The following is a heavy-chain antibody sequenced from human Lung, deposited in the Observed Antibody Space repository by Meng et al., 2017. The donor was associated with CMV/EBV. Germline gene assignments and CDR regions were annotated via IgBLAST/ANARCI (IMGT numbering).Heavy chain of an antibody. V-gene: IGHV3-21*01. CDR2: ISSSSSYI. CDR3: ARVGPFDFWSGYSGPDSYNWFDP. Sequence: GEXXTISCAASGFTFSSYSMNWVRQAPGKGLEWVSSISSSSSYIYYADSVKGRFTISRDNAKNSLYLQMNSLRAEDTAVYYCARVGPFDFWSGYSGPDSYNWFDPXGQGXLVTVSS. CDR1: GFTFSSYS. D-gene: IGHD3-3*01. J-gene: IGHJ5*02.